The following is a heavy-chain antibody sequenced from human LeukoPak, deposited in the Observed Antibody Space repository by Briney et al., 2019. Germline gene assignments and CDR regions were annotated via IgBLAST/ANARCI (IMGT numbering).Heavy chain of an antibody. CDR1: GFTFSSYW. CDR3: ARDGRGWYKDS. J-gene: IGHJ4*02. Sequence: GGSLRLSCAASGFTFSSYWMHWVRQAPGKGLVWVSRINSDGSSTSYADTVKGRFTISRDNAKNTLYLQMNSLRAEDTAVYYCARDGRGWYKDSWGQGTLVTVSS. V-gene: IGHV3-74*01. CDR2: INSDGSST. D-gene: IGHD6-19*01.